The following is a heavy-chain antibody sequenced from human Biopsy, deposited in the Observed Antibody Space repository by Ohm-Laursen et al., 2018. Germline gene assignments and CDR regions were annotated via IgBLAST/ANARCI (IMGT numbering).Heavy chain of an antibody. CDR3: TKNTQWEGSGYLDAFHI. Sequence: SLRLSCTASGFRFDNTGMHWVRHGPGKGLEWVAGISWSSDSITYAKSVTGRFTFSRDNGENSLYLQMNSLRPEDTALYYCTKNTQWEGSGYLDAFHIWGHGAMVTVSS. CDR2: ISWSSDSI. J-gene: IGHJ3*02. V-gene: IGHV3-9*01. CDR1: GFRFDNTG. D-gene: IGHD3-22*01.